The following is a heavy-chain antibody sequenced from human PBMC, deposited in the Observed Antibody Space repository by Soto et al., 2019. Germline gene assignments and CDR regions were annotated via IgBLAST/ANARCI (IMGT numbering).Heavy chain of an antibody. CDR2: ISSSSSYI. V-gene: IGHV3-21*01. D-gene: IGHD3-10*01. CDR1: GFTFSSYS. CDR3: ARQVASYYYGSGSLNDY. Sequence: PGGSLRLSCAASGFTFSSYSMNWVRQAPGKGLEWVSSISSSSSYIYYADSVKGRFTISRDNAKNSLYLQMNSLRAEDTAVYYCARQVASYYYGSGSLNDYWGQGTLVTVSS. J-gene: IGHJ4*02.